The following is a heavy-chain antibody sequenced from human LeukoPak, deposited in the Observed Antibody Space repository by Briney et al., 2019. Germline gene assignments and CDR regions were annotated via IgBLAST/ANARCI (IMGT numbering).Heavy chain of an antibody. CDR3: ARDSLYYGSGSYLGFDP. D-gene: IGHD3-10*01. Sequence: ASVKVSSKASGYTFTRYGISWVRQAPGQGLEWMGWISGYNGNTNYAEKLQGRVTMTTDTSTSTVYMELRSLRSDDTAVYYCARDSLYYGSGSYLGFDPWGQGTLVTVPS. J-gene: IGHJ5*02. CDR2: ISGYNGNT. CDR1: GYTFTRYG. V-gene: IGHV1-18*01.